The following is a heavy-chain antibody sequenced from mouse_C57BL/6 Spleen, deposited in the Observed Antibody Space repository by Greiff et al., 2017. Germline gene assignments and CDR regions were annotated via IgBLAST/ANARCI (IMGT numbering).Heavy chain of an antibody. CDR3: TRGSSGYVGKLFAY. Sequence: EVPLQQSGTVLARPGASVKMSCKTSGYTFTSYWMHWVKQRPGQGLEWIGAIYPGNSDTSYNQKFKGKAKLTAVTSASTAYMELSSLTNEDSAVXYCTRGSSGYVGKLFAYWGQGTLVTVSA. CDR1: GYTFTSYW. J-gene: IGHJ3*01. CDR2: IYPGNSDT. D-gene: IGHD3-2*02. V-gene: IGHV1-5*01.